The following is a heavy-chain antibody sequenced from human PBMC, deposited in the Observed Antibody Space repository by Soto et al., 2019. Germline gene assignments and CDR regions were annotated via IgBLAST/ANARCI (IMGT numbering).Heavy chain of an antibody. J-gene: IGHJ3*02. CDR3: ARDKISCAFDI. CDR1: GFTFSSYE. V-gene: IGHV3-48*03. Sequence: EVQLVESGGGLVQPGGSLRLSCAASGFTFSSYEMNWVRQAPGKGLEWVSYISSSGSTIYYADSVKGRFTISRDNAKNSLYLPMNSLRAEDTAVYYCARDKISCAFDIWGQGTMVTVSS. D-gene: IGHD2-15*01. CDR2: ISSSGSTI.